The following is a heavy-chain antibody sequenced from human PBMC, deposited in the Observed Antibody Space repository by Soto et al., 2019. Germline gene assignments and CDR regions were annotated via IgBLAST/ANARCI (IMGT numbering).Heavy chain of an antibody. Sequence: GGSLRLSCVTSGFTFSTYAMSWVRQAPGKGLEWVSTISGSGGRTYYADSVKGRFTISRDDSKHTLYLQMYGLTAEDTAMYYCVKDWSGDKCPCMDVWGQGTTVTVSS. CDR3: VKDWSGDKCPCMDV. CDR2: ISGSGGRT. V-gene: IGHV3-23*01. CDR1: GFTFSTYA. J-gene: IGHJ6*02. D-gene: IGHD3-3*01.